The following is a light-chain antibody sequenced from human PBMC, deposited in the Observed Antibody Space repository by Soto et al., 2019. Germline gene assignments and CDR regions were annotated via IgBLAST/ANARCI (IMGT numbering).Light chain of an antibody. V-gene: IGKV1-5*01. CDR2: DAS. CDR3: QQYNTYSWT. J-gene: IGKJ1*01. CDR1: QSLNRW. Sequence: DIEMSQSPASLSSAVGDRVTITFRASQSLNRWLAWYQQKPGKAPKLLIYDASSLQSGVPSSFRGRGSGTELALTISSLQPDDFATYYCQQYNTYSWTFGPGTKVDIK.